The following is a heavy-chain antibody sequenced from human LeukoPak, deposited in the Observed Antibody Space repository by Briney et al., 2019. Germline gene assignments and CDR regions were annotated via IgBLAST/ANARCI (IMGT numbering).Heavy chain of an antibody. CDR2: IKQDGSEK. J-gene: IGHJ4*02. Sequence: PGGSLRLSCAASGFTFSSYWMTWVRQAPGKGLEWVANIKQDGSEKYYVESVKGRFTISRDNAKNSLYLQMSSLRAEDTAVYYCARDTYDSSGYYAHLDYWGQGTLVTVSS. CDR3: ARDTYDSSGYYAHLDY. D-gene: IGHD3-22*01. V-gene: IGHV3-7*01. CDR1: GFTFSSYW.